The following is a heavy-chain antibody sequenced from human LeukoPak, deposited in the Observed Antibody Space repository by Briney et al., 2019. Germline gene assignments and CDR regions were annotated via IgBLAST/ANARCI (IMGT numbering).Heavy chain of an antibody. CDR1: GFTFSSYG. D-gene: IGHD6-13*01. J-gene: IGHJ4*02. CDR3: AKLEYSSSSK. CDR2: ISYDGSNK. V-gene: IGHV3-30*18. Sequence: GRSLRLSCAASGFTFSSYGMHWVRQAPGKGLEWVAVISYDGSNKYYADSVKGRFTISRDNSKNTLYLQMNSLRAEDTAVYYCAKLEYSSSSKWGQGTLVTVSS.